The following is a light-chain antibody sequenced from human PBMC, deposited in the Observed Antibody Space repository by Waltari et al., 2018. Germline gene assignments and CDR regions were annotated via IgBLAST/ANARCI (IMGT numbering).Light chain of an antibody. Sequence: SYVVTQPPSVSAAPGETATITCGGDNIGTYSVHWYQQKAGQAPVLVIFYGGNRPSGIPGRFSGSNTGNTATLTISRVEAGDEARYYCHVWHPHVDPGVFGTGTEVTVL. J-gene: IGLJ1*01. CDR1: NIGTYS. CDR3: HVWHPHVDPGV. CDR2: YGG. V-gene: IGLV3-21*04.